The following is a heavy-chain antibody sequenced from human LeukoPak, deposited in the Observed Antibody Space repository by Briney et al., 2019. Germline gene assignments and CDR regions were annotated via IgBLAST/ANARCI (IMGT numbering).Heavy chain of an antibody. CDR2: ISGSGGST. Sequence: GGSLRLSCAASGFTFSSYAMSWVRQAPGKGLEWVSAISGSGGSTYYADSVTGRFTISRDNSKNTLYLQMNSLRAEDTAVYYCAKSPQCYYGSGSDFDFWGQGTLVTVSS. CDR3: AKSPQCYYGSGSDFDF. V-gene: IGHV3-23*01. CDR1: GFTFSSYA. D-gene: IGHD3-10*01. J-gene: IGHJ4*02.